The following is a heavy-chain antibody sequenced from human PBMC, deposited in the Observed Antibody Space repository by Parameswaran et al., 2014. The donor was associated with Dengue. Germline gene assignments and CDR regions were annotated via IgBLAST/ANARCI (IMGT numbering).Heavy chain of an antibody. Sequence: WIRQPPGKGLVWVSRINSGGSSTSYADSVKGRFTISRDNAKNTLYLQMNSLRAEDTAVYYCARVDMASYGDQPYYYYGMDVWGQGTTVTVSS. V-gene: IGHV3-74*01. CDR3: ARVDMASYGDQPYYYYGMDV. J-gene: IGHJ6*02. D-gene: IGHD4-17*01. CDR2: INSGGSST.